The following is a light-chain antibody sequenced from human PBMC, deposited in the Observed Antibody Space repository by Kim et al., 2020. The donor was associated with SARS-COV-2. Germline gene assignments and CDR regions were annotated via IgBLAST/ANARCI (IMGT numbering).Light chain of an antibody. Sequence: QSALTQPPSASGPPGQSVTISCTGTSSDVGGYNFVSWYQLHPGKAPKLVIYEVNKRPSGVPDRFSGSKSGNTASLTVSGLQSEDEADYYCSSYAGNSHWVFGGGTQLTVL. V-gene: IGLV2-8*01. J-gene: IGLJ3*02. CDR1: SSDVGGYNF. CDR3: SSYAGNSHWV. CDR2: EVN.